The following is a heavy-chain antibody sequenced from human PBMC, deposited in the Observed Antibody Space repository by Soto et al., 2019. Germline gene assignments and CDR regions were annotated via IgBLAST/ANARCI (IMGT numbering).Heavy chain of an antibody. CDR3: ARWGVVVVPAAIKGGFGYYFDY. CDR2: IYYSGST. V-gene: IGHV4-39*01. CDR1: GGSISSSSYY. D-gene: IGHD2-2*01. Sequence: QLQLQESGPGLVKPSETLSLTCTVSGGSISSSSYYWGWIRQPPGKGLEWIGSIYYSGSTYYNPSLKSRVTISVDTSKNKFSLKLSSVTAADTAVYYCARWGVVVVPAAIKGGFGYYFDYWGQGTLVTVSS. J-gene: IGHJ4*02.